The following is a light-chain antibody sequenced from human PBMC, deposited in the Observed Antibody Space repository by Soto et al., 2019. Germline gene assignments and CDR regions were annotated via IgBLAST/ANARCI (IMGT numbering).Light chain of an antibody. CDR2: EVS. V-gene: IGLV2-8*01. CDR3: YSYAGSNNWGV. CDR1: SSDVGGYNY. J-gene: IGLJ2*01. Sequence: QPALTQPPSASGSPGPSVAISCTGTSSDVGGYNYVSWYQQHPGKAPKLMIYEVSKRPSGVPNRFSGSKSGNTASLTVSGLQTEDEAVYYCYSYAGSNNWGVFGGGTKLTVL.